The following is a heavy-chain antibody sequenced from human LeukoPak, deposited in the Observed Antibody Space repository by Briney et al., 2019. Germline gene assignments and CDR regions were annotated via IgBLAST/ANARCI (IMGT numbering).Heavy chain of an antibody. CDR2: IQSVSLTI. CDR3: ARGLYRYSSGWHFDY. V-gene: IGHV3-48*04. CDR1: GFRFSDYN. J-gene: IGHJ4*02. D-gene: IGHD6-19*01. Sequence: GGSLTLSCAASGFRFSDYNMNWVRQVPGKGLEWVSYIQSVSLTIYYLDSVKGRFTISRDNAKNSLFLQMNSLRVEDTAVYYCARGLYRYSSGWHFDYWGQGILVTVSS.